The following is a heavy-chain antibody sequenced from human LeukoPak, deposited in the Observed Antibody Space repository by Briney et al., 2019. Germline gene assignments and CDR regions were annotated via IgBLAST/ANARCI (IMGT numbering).Heavy chain of an antibody. Sequence: SETLSLTCAVSGGSISSSNWWSWVRPPPGKGLEWIGEIYHSGSTNYNPSLKSRVTISVDKSKNQFSLKLSSVTAADTAVYYCARDGTDYYDSSGYQGRHFQHWGQGTLVTVSS. CDR2: IYHSGST. D-gene: IGHD3-22*01. J-gene: IGHJ1*01. CDR1: GGSISSSNW. CDR3: ARDGTDYYDSSGYQGRHFQH. V-gene: IGHV4-4*02.